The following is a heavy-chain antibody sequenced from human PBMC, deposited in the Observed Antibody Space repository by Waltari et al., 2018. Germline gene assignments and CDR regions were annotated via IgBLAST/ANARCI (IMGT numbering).Heavy chain of an antibody. D-gene: IGHD6-19*01. CDR3: ARQFSSGWYSEY. V-gene: IGHV4-34*01. CDR1: GGSFSGYY. CDR2: INHSGST. J-gene: IGHJ4*02. Sequence: QVQLQQWGAGLVKPSETLSLTCAVSGGSFSGYYWGWSRQSPGKGLEWIGEINHSGSTNYNPSLKSRVTISVDTSKNQFSLKVSSVTAADTAVYYCARQFSSGWYSEYWGQGTLVTVSS.